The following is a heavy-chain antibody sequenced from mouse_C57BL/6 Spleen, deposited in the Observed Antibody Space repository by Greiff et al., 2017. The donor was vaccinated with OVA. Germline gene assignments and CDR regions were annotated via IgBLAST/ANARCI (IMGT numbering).Heavy chain of an antibody. CDR3: ARSGDYYGSSSWFAY. D-gene: IGHD1-1*01. CDR1: GYTFTSYG. J-gene: IGHJ3*01. CDR2: IYPRSGNT. V-gene: IGHV1-81*01. Sequence: QVQLQQSGAELARPGASVKLSCKASGYTFTSYGISWVKQRTGQGLEWIGEIYPRSGNTYYNEKFKGKATLTADKSSSTAYMELRSLTSEDSAGYFCARSGDYYGSSSWFAYWGQGTLVTVSA.